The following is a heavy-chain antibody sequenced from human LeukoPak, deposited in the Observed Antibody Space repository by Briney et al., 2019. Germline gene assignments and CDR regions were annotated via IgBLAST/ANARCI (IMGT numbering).Heavy chain of an antibody. CDR1: GFTFSSYA. D-gene: IGHD6-19*01. CDR2: ISGSGGST. V-gene: IGHV3-23*01. J-gene: IGHJ4*02. CDR3: AKDWMAVADSYYFDY. Sequence: GGSLRLSCAASGFTFSSYAMSWVRQAPGKGLEWVSAISGSGGSTYYADSVKGRFTISRDNSKNTLYLQMNSPRAEDTAVYYCAKDWMAVADSYYFDYWGRGTLVTVSS.